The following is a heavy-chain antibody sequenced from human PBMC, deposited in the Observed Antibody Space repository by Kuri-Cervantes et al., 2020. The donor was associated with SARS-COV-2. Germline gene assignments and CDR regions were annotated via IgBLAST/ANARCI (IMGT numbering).Heavy chain of an antibody. CDR2: ISWDGGST. CDR1: GFTFDDYT. V-gene: IGHV3-43D*04. CDR3: AKDRGYFWYYYMDV. Sequence: GESLKISCAASGFTFDDYTMHWVRQAPGKGLEWVSLISWDGGSTYYADSVKGRFTISRDNSKNSLYLQMNSLRVEDTALYYCAKDRGYFWYYYMDVWSKGTTVTVSS. J-gene: IGHJ6*03.